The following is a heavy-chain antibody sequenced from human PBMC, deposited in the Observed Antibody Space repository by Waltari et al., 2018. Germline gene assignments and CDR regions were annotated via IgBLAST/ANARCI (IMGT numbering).Heavy chain of an antibody. J-gene: IGHJ6*02. Sequence: QVQLVQSGAEVKKPGASVKVSCKASGYTFTGHYMHWVRQAPGQGPEWMGWINPNSGGTNYAQKFQGRVTMTRDTSISTAYMELSRLRSDDTAVYYCARDDFWSGYTNYYYGMDVWGQGTTVTVSS. D-gene: IGHD3-3*01. CDR2: INPNSGGT. CDR1: GYTFTGHY. V-gene: IGHV1-2*02. CDR3: ARDDFWSGYTNYYYGMDV.